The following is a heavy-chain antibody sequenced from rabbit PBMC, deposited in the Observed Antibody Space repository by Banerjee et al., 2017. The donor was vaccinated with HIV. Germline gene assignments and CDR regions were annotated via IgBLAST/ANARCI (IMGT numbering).Heavy chain of an antibody. CDR3: ARRTTDGYNYFNL. D-gene: IGHD6-1*01. CDR1: GFSFSSSYW. Sequence: QEQLEESGGGLVQPGGSLKLSCKASGFSFSSSYWICWVRQAPGKGLEWIACIGVGSSGSTYYASWAKGRFTISKTSSTTVTLQMTSLTAADTATYFCARRTTDGYNYFNLWGPGTLVTV. CDR2: IGVGSSGST. J-gene: IGHJ4*01. V-gene: IGHV1S45*01.